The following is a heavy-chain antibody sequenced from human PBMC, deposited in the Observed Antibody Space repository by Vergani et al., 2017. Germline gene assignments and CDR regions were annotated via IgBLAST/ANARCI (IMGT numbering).Heavy chain of an antibody. J-gene: IGHJ6*02. CDR2: IIPIFGTA. CDR1: GGTFSSYA. V-gene: IGHV1-69*13. D-gene: IGHD4-17*01. CDR3: ARRTVKEEGELGGMDV. Sequence: QVQLVQSGAEVKKPGSSVTVSCKASGGTFSSYAISWVRQAPGQGLEWMGRIIPIFGTANYAQKFQGRVTITADEATSTAYMELSSLRSEDTAVYYCARRTVKEEGELGGMDVWGQGTTVTVSS.